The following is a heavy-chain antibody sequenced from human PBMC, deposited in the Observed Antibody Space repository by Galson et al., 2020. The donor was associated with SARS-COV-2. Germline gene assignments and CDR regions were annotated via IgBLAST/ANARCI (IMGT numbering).Heavy chain of an antibody. CDR1: GFSFRNYG. CDR3: ANDWRWELKVCGMSV. CDR2: LSYDGSDK. J-gene: IGHJ6*02. D-gene: IGHD3-10*01. V-gene: IGHV3-30*18. Sequence: GESLKISCAASGFSFRNYGMHWVRQAPGKGLEWVAALSYDGSDKFHADSVKGRFTISRDNSKNTLYLQMNSLRADDTGVYYCANDWRWELKVCGMSVWGQGTTVTVS.